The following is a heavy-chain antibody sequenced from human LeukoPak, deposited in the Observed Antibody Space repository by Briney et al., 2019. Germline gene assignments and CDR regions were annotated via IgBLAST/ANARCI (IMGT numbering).Heavy chain of an antibody. CDR3: ARDIVGALPGDY. CDR1: GYTFTSYG. D-gene: IGHD1-26*01. CDR2: ISAYNGNT. J-gene: IGHJ4*02. Sequence: ASVKVSCKASGYTFTSYGISWVRRAPGQGLEWMGWISAYNGNTNYAQKLQGRVTMTTDTSTSTAYMELRSLRSDDTAVYYCARDIVGALPGDYWGQGTLVTVSS. V-gene: IGHV1-18*01.